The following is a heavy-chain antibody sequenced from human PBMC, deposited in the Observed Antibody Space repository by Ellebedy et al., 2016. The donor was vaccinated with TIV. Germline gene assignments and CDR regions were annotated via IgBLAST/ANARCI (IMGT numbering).Heavy chain of an antibody. Sequence: PGGSLRLSCVAPGFTFRGYDMSWVRQAPGKGLEWVSLISAYGRETYYTNSVKGRFTISRENSKDTLFLQMNSLRVEDTALYYCAKHCGTYGPDDYWGHGTLVTVSS. CDR1: GFTFRGYD. CDR2: ISAYGRET. J-gene: IGHJ4*01. V-gene: IGHV3-23*01. D-gene: IGHD1-26*01. CDR3: AKHCGTYGPDDY.